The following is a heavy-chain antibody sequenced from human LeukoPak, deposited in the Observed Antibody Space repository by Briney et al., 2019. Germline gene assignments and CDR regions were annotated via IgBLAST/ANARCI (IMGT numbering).Heavy chain of an antibody. J-gene: IGHJ3*02. CDR1: GYTLTELS. Sequence: ASVKISCKVSGYTLTELSMHWVRQAPGKGLEWMGGFDPEYGETIYAQKFQGRVTMTEDTSTDTAYMELSSLRSEDTAVYYCATGGAYYYGSGSPAWAFDIWGQGTMVTVSS. V-gene: IGHV1-24*01. CDR2: FDPEYGET. D-gene: IGHD3-10*01. CDR3: ATGGAYYYGSGSPAWAFDI.